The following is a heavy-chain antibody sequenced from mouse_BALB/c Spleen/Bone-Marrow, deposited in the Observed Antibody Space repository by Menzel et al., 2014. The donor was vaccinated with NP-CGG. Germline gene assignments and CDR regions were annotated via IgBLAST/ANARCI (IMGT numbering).Heavy chain of an antibody. CDR2: FNPRGGYT. Sequence: VQLQQSASELARPGASVKLSCRASGYTFTSYTMQWVKQRPGQGLEWIGYFNPRGGYTDYNQKFKDRTALTADKSSSTAYMQLSRLTSEDSAVYYCAREGITTDYFVYSRRGTPPAAAS. CDR3: AREGITTDYFVY. CDR1: GYTFTSYT. J-gene: IGHJ2*01. V-gene: IGHV1-4*02. D-gene: IGHD1-1*01.